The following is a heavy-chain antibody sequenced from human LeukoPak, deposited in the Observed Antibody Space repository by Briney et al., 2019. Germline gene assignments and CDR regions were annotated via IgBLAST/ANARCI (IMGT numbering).Heavy chain of an antibody. CDR1: GGSISSSSYY. J-gene: IGHJ6*03. V-gene: IGHV4-61*05. Sequence: SETLSLTCTVSGGSISSSSYYWGWIRQPPGKGLEWIGYIYYSGSTNYNPSLKSRVTISVDTSKNQFSLKLSSVTAADTAVYYCARGYYDYVWATGTYYYYMDVWGKGTTVTISS. D-gene: IGHD3-16*01. CDR3: ARGYYDYVWATGTYYYYMDV. CDR2: IYYSGST.